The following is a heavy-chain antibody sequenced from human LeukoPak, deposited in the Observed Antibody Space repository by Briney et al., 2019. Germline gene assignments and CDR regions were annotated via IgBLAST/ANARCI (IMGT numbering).Heavy chain of an antibody. CDR1: GYTFTSYG. V-gene: IGHV1-2*02. CDR3: ARDAKLVRYSSGWYRGFDY. J-gene: IGHJ4*02. Sequence: ASVKVSCKASGYTFTSYGISWVRQAPGQGLEWMGWINPNSGGTNYAQKFQGRVTMTRDTSISTAYMELSRLRSDDTAVYYCARDAKLVRYSSGWYRGFDYWGQGTLVTVSS. D-gene: IGHD6-19*01. CDR2: INPNSGGT.